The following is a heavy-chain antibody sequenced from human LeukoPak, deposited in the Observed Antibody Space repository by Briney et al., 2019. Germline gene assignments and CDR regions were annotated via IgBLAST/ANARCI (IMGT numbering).Heavy chain of an antibody. Sequence: GGSLRLSCAASGFTFSNYHMNWVRQAPGKGLEWVSYISSSSSTIYYADSVKGRFTISRDNAKNSLYLQMNSLRAEDTAVYYCTRDFSGYGGSYSYYFDYWGQGTLVTVSS. CDR3: TRDFSGYGGSYSYYFDY. J-gene: IGHJ4*02. V-gene: IGHV3-48*01. CDR2: ISSSSSTI. D-gene: IGHD1-26*01. CDR1: GFTFSNYH.